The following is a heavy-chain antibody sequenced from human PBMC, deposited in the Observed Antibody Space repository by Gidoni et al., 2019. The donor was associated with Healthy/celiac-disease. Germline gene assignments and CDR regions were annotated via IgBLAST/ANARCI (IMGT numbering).Heavy chain of an antibody. J-gene: IGHJ4*02. V-gene: IGHV4-39*01. D-gene: IGHD6-13*01. CDR3: ASLYSSSWYYPLTFDY. Sequence: QLQLQESGPGLVKPSETLSLTCTVSGGSISSSSCYWGWIRQPPGKGLEWLGSIYYSGSTYYNPSLKRRVTISVDTSKNQFSLKLSSVTAADTAVYYCASLYSSSWYYPLTFDYWGQGTLVTVSS. CDR2: IYYSGST. CDR1: GGSISSSSCY.